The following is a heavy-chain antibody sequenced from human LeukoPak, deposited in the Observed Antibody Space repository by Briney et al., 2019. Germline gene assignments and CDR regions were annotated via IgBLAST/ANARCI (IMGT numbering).Heavy chain of an antibody. CDR3: ARAEGSSWYKISGY. Sequence: ASVKVSRKAPGYTFTGYYMHWVRQAPGQGLEWMGRINPNSGGTNYAQKFQGRVTMTRDTSISTAYMELSRLRSDDTAVYYCARAEGSSWYKISGYWGQGTLVTVSS. CDR1: GYTFTGYY. V-gene: IGHV1-2*06. CDR2: INPNSGGT. J-gene: IGHJ4*02. D-gene: IGHD6-13*01.